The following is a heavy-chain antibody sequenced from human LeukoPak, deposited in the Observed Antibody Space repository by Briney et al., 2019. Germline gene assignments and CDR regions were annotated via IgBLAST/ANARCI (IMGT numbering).Heavy chain of an antibody. CDR1: GFTFSSYA. V-gene: IGHV3-23*01. J-gene: IGHJ4*02. CDR2: ISGSGGNT. Sequence: GGSLRLSCAASGFTFSSYAMSWVRQAPGKGLEWVSGISGSGGNTYYSDSVKGRFTISRDNSKSTLYLQMNSLRTEDTALYYCAKNVAFGGNSQPHYWGRGTLVTVSS. CDR3: AKNVAFGGNSQPHY. D-gene: IGHD4-23*01.